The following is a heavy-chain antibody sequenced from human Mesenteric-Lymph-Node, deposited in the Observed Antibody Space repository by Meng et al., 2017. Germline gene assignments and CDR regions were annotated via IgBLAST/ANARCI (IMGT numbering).Heavy chain of an antibody. CDR1: GASFRGYF. J-gene: IGHJ3*02. Sequence: SETLSLTCEVYGASFRGYFWSWIRQPPGKGLEWIGDVHQGGETYYNPSLKSRVAITVDTSKNQFSLHLNSVTAADTAVYYCARGPGQSFAFDAFDIWGQGTLVTVSS. CDR2: VHQGGET. CDR3: ARGPGQSFAFDAFDI. D-gene: IGHD2/OR15-2a*01. V-gene: IGHV4-34*01.